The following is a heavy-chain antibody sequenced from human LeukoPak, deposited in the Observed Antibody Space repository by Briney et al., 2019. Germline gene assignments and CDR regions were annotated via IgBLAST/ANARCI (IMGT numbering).Heavy chain of an antibody. CDR2: ISWNSGSI. J-gene: IGHJ4*02. V-gene: IGHV3-9*01. Sequence: GGSLRLSCAASGFTFDDYGMHWVRQAPGKGLEWVSGISWNSGSIGYADSVKGRFTISRDNAKNSLYLQMNSLRAEDTALYYCAKSAWHDFWSGYYIDYWGQGTLVTVSS. CDR1: GFTFDDYG. CDR3: AKSAWHDFWSGYYIDY. D-gene: IGHD3-3*01.